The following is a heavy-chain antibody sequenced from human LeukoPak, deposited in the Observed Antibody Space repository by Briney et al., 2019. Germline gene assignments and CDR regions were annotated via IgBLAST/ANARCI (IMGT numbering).Heavy chain of an antibody. J-gene: IGHJ6*03. D-gene: IGHD5-18*01. CDR1: GFTVSSNY. CDR3: ASSGYSYGSSYMDV. CDR2: IYSGGST. Sequence: PGGSLRLSCAASGFTVSSNYMSWVRQAPGKGLEWVSVIYSGGSTYYADSVKGRFTISRDNSKNTLYLQMNSPRAEGTAVYYCASSGYSYGSSYMDVWGKGTTVTVSS. V-gene: IGHV3-66*02.